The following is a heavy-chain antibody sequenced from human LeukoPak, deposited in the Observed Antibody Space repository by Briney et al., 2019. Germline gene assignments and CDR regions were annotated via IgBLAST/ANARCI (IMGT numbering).Heavy chain of an antibody. D-gene: IGHD2/OR15-2a*01. V-gene: IGHV3-30*02. J-gene: IGHJ4*02. CDR1: GFTFSSYG. Sequence: PGGSLRLSCAASGFTFSSYGMSWVRQAPGKGLEGLAFIRYDGSNTYYADSVKGRFTVSRDDSKNTLYLQMNSLRGDDTAVYYCAKDGTSYYYIYYWGQGTLVTVSS. CDR2: IRYDGSNT. CDR3: AKDGTSYYYIYY.